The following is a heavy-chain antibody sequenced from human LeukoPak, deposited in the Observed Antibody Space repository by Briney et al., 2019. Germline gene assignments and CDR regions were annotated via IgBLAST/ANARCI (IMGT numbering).Heavy chain of an antibody. CDR2: IIPIFGTA. D-gene: IGHD6-6*01. CDR3: ARDRGSEYSSSDLHNWFDP. Sequence: SVKVPCKASGGTFSSYAISWVRQAPGQGLEWMGGIIPIFGTANYARKFQGRVTITADESTSTAYMELSSLRSEDTAVYYCARDRGSEYSSSDLHNWFDPWGQGTLVTVSS. CDR1: GGTFSSYA. J-gene: IGHJ5*02. V-gene: IGHV1-69*01.